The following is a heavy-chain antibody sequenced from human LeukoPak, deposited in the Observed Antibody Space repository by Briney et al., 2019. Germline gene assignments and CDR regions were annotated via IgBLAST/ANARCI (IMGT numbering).Heavy chain of an antibody. Sequence: SETLSLTCTVSGGSISSYYWSWIRQPPGKGLEWIGYIYYSGSTNYNPSLKSRVTISVDTSKNQFSLKLSSVTAADTAVYYCARESRGGLEWGMDVWGQGTTVTVSS. CDR2: IYYSGST. CDR1: GGSISSYY. CDR3: ARESRGGLEWGMDV. J-gene: IGHJ6*02. V-gene: IGHV4-59*01. D-gene: IGHD6-19*01.